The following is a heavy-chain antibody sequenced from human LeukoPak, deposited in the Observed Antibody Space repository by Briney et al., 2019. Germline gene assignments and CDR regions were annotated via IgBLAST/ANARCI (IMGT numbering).Heavy chain of an antibody. CDR2: ISGSAGRT. CDR1: GFTFGSYA. J-gene: IGHJ4*02. CDR3: AKDRDPGYSSSWCDY. D-gene: IGHD6-13*01. V-gene: IGHV3-23*01. Sequence: GGSLRLSCAASGFTFGSYAMSWVRQAPGKGLEWVSGISGSAGRTHYADSVKGRFTISRDNSKNTLYMQMNSLRAEDTALYYCAKDRDPGYSSSWCDYWGQGTLVTVSS.